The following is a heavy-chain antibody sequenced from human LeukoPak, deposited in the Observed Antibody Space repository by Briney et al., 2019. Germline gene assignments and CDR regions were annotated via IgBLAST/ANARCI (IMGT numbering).Heavy chain of an antibody. CDR2: ISSSSDYI. J-gene: IGHJ4*02. Sequence: GGSLRLSCAASGFTFSSYAMSWVRQAPGKGLEWVSSISSSSDYIHYADSVKARFSISRDNAKNSLYQQTNSLRAEDTAVYYCARDPWGALGYWGLGTLVTVSS. D-gene: IGHD1-26*01. V-gene: IGHV3-21*01. CDR3: ARDPWGALGY. CDR1: GFTFSSYA.